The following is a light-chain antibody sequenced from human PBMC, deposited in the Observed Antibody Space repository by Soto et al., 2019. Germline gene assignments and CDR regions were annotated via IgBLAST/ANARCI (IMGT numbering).Light chain of an antibody. CDR3: QQYVSSTWA. Sequence: EIVLAQSPGTLSLSPGERATLSCRASQSVTNSFLAWYQQKPGQAPRLLIYGASRRATGIPDRFTGSGSGTDFTLTISRLEPEDVAVYYCQQYVSSTWAFGQGTKVEI. J-gene: IGKJ1*01. CDR2: GAS. CDR1: QSVTNSF. V-gene: IGKV3-20*01.